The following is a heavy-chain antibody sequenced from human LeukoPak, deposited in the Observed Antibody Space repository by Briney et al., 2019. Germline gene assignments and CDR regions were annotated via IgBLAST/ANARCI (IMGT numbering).Heavy chain of an antibody. J-gene: IGHJ4*02. CDR2: IYPGDPDT. CDR3: ARRDNWNYFFDY. V-gene: IGHV5-51*01. CDR1: GYTFTSYW. D-gene: IGHD1-20*01. Sequence: GESLKISCKGSGYTFTSYWIAWVRQMPGKGLEWMGIIYPGDPDTRYSPSFQGQVTISADRSISTAYLHWSSLKASDSAMYYCARRDNWNYFFDYWGQGTLVTVSS.